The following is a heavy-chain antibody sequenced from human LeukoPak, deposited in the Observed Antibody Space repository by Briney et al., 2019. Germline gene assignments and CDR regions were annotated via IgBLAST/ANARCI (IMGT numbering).Heavy chain of an antibody. CDR2: SNPSGGST. CDR3: TREAGYGDFDY. D-gene: IGHD4-17*01. J-gene: IGHJ4*02. V-gene: IGHV1-46*01. CDR1: GYTLTELS. Sequence: GASVKVSYKVSGYTLTELSMHWVRQAPGQGLEWMGISNPSGGSTRYAQRFQGRVTMASDTSTSTVYLELSSLRSEDTAVYYCTREAGYGDFDYWGQGTLVTVSS.